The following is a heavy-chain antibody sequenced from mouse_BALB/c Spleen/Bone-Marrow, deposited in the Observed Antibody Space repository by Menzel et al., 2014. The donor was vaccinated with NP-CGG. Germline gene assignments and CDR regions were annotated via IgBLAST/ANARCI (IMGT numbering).Heavy chain of an antibody. CDR3: ARREYGNYVAY. V-gene: IGHV2-6-7*01. Sequence: VQLQESGPGLVAPSHSLSITCTVSGFSLTGYGVNWVRQPPGKGLEWLGMIWGNGSTDYNSALKSRLSISRDNSKSQVFLKMNSLQTDDTAMYYCARREYGNYVAYWGQGTLVTVSA. D-gene: IGHD2-10*02. CDR1: GFSLTGYG. J-gene: IGHJ3*01. CDR2: IWGNGST.